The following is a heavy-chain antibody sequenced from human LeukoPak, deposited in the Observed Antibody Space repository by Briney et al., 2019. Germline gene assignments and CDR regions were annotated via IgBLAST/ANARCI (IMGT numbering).Heavy chain of an antibody. CDR2: IYTSGST. CDR1: GGSISSYY. J-gene: IGHJ4*02. D-gene: IGHD1-26*01. V-gene: IGHV4-4*07. CDR3: ARENSGSYREFDY. Sequence: PSETLSLTRTVSGGSISSYYWSWIRQPAGKGLECIGRIYTSGSTNYNASLKSRVSMSVDTSKNQFSMKLSSVTAADTAVFYCARENSGSYREFDYWGQGTLVTVSS.